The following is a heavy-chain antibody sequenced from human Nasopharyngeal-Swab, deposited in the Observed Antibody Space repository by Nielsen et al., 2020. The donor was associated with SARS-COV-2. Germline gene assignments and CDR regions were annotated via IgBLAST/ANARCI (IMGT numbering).Heavy chain of an antibody. V-gene: IGHV4-59*08. CDR3: AGGYSSGWYFD. CDR2: IYYSGST. Sequence: SETLFLTCTVSGGSISSYYWGWIRQPPGKGLEWIGYIYYSGSTNYNPSLKSRVTISVDTSKNQFSLKLSSVTAADTAVYYCAGGYSSGWYFDWGQGTLVTVSS. D-gene: IGHD6-19*01. CDR1: GGSISSYY. J-gene: IGHJ4*02.